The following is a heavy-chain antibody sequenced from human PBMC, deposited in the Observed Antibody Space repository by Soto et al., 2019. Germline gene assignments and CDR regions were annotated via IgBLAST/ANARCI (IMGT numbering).Heavy chain of an antibody. V-gene: IGHV3-7*01. Sequence: EVQLVESGGGLFQPGGSLSLSCAASGFTFSNYWMSWVRQAPGKGLEWVANIKQDGTEKNYVDSVRGRFTISRDNAKNSLDLQMTSMTAEDTAVYYCASVAVWGQGTLVTVSS. CDR2: IKQDGTEK. CDR3: ASVAV. J-gene: IGHJ4*02. CDR1: GFTFSNYW. D-gene: IGHD6-19*01.